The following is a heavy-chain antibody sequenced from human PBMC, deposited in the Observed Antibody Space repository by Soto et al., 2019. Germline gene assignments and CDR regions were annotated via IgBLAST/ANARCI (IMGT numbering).Heavy chain of an antibody. J-gene: IGHJ4*02. Sequence: AGGSLRLSCAASGFTFSSYWMHWVRQAPGKGLVWVSRINSDGSGTTHADSVKGRFTISRDNAKNTLYLQMNSLRVEDTALYYCARGYSSGSVDYWGQGTLVTVSS. D-gene: IGHD6-19*01. V-gene: IGHV3-74*01. CDR2: INSDGSGT. CDR3: ARGYSSGSVDY. CDR1: GFTFSSYW.